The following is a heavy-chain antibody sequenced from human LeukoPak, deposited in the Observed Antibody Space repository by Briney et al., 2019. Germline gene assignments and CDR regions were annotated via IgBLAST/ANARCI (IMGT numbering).Heavy chain of an antibody. Sequence: ASVKVSCKASGYTFTGYYMHWVRQAPGQGLEWMGWINPNSGGTNYAQKFQGRVTMTGDTSISTAYMELSRLRSDDTAVYYCARDHQRIQLWYDYWGQGTLVTVSS. V-gene: IGHV1-2*02. CDR1: GYTFTGYY. CDR2: INPNSGGT. CDR3: ARDHQRIQLWYDY. D-gene: IGHD5-18*01. J-gene: IGHJ4*02.